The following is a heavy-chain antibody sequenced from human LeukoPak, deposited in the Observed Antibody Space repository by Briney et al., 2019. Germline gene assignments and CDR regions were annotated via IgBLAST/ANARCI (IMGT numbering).Heavy chain of an antibody. V-gene: IGHV4-59*01. J-gene: IGHJ4*02. Sequence: SETLSLTCTVSGGSISSYYWSWIRQPPGKGLEWIGYIYYSGSTNYNPSLKSRVTISVDTSKNQFSLKLSSVTAADTAVYYCAREGYSYGNFDYWGQGTLVTVSS. CDR1: GGSISSYY. CDR2: IYYSGST. CDR3: AREGYSYGNFDY. D-gene: IGHD5-18*01.